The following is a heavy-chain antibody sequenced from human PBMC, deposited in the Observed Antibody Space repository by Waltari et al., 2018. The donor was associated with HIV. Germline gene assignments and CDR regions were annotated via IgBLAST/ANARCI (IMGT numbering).Heavy chain of an antibody. CDR1: GFTVSSNY. V-gene: IGHV3-53*01. Sequence: EVQLVESGGGLIQPGGSLRLSCAASGFTVSSNYMSWVRQAPGKGLEWGSVIYSGGSTYYADSVKGRFTISRDNSKNTLYLQMNSLRAEDTAVYYCARDFPYYYGMDVWGQGTTVTVSS. J-gene: IGHJ6*02. CDR2: IYSGGST. CDR3: ARDFPYYYGMDV.